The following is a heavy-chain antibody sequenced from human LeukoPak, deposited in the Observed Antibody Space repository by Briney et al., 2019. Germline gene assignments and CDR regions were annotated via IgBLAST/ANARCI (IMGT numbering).Heavy chain of an antibody. J-gene: IGHJ4*02. D-gene: IGHD3-10*01. CDR3: AKNVGSGSYGGIDY. V-gene: IGHV3-23*01. CDR1: GFTFSSYG. Sequence: PGGSLRLSCAASGFTFSSYGMSWVRQAPGQGLEWVSAIRDTGGRTYYADSVKGRFTISRDNSKNTLYLQMNSLRAEDTAVYYCAKNVGSGSYGGIDYWGQGTLVTVSS. CDR2: IRDTGGRT.